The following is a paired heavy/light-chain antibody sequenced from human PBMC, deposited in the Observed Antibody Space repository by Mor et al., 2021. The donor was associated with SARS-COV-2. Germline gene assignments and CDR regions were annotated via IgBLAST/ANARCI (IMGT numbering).Heavy chain of an antibody. Sequence: QVQLVQSGAEVKKPGASVKVSCQASGYSFSNYDITWVRQATGRGLEWMGWMNPNNGNTGYIEQFQGRVAMTRDTSTSTAYMEMSSLKSEDTAVYYCARFQRKCSSSTCYVAYYGMDVWGQGTTVTVSS. CDR2: MNPNNGNT. D-gene: IGHD2-2*01. J-gene: IGHJ6*02. CDR3: ARFQRKCSSSTCYVAYYGMDV. V-gene: IGHV1-8*01. CDR1: GYSFSNYD.
Light chain of an antibody. CDR1: QSIMNY. J-gene: IGKJ4*01. Sequence: DIQMTQSPSSLSASVGDSLTITCRADQSIMNYLNWYQQKPGKAPKLLIYATFSLQSGVPSRFSGSGSGTEFTLTISSLQPEDFATYYCQQSYSTFPTFGGGTKVEI. CDR3: QQSYSTFPT. V-gene: IGKV1-39*01. CDR2: ATF.